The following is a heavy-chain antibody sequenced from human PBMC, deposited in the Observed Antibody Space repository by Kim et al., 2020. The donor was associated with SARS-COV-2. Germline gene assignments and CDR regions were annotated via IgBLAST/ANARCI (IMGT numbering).Heavy chain of an antibody. V-gene: IGHV4-4*02. D-gene: IGHD1-26*01. J-gene: IGHJ6*02. CDR2: IYHSGST. CDR1: GGSISSSNW. Sequence: SETLSLTCAVSGGSISSSNWWSWVRQPPGKGLEWIGEIYHSGSTNYNPSLKSRVTISVDKSKNQFSLKLSSVTAADTAVYYCARYPPRGSYHGYYYYGMDVWGQGTTVTVSS. CDR3: ARYPPRGSYHGYYYYGMDV.